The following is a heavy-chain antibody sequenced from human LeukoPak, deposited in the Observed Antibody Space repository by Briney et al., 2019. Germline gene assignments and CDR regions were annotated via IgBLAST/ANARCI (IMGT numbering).Heavy chain of an antibody. D-gene: IGHD1-26*01. CDR3: ARDRSGSYLFDY. V-gene: IGHV4-31*03. Sequence: SETLSLTCTVSGGSISSGGYYWSWIRQHPGKGLEWIGYIYYSGSTYYNPSLKSRVTISVDTSKNQFSLKLSSVTAADTAVYYCARDRSGSYLFDYWGQGNLVTVSS. CDR2: IYYSGST. J-gene: IGHJ4*02. CDR1: GGSISSGGYY.